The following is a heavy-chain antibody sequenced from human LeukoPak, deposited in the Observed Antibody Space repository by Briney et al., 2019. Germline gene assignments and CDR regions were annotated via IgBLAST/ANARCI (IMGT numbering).Heavy chain of an antibody. CDR2: IYYSGST. Sequence: SETLSLTCTVSGGSISSYYWSWIRQPPGKGLEWIGYIYYSGSTNYNPSLKSRVTISVDTSKNQFSLKLSSVTAADTAVYYCAATRDIAVAGTTFDYWGQGTLVTVSS. CDR1: GGSISSYY. V-gene: IGHV4-59*08. J-gene: IGHJ4*02. D-gene: IGHD6-19*01. CDR3: AATRDIAVAGTTFDY.